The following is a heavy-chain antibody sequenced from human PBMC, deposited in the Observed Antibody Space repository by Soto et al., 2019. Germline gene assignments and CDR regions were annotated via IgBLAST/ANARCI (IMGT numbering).Heavy chain of an antibody. Sequence: QVQLVQSGAEVKKPGASVKVSCKASGYIFTNNYIHWVRQAPGQGLEWMGIINPSGGSTNYLQKFQGRITMTRDTSTSTVYMELRSLRSEDTAVYFCARADYYDSSGFYYDCWGQGSLVTVSS. J-gene: IGHJ4*02. CDR1: GYIFTNNY. CDR2: INPSGGST. V-gene: IGHV1-46*01. CDR3: ARADYYDSSGFYYDC. D-gene: IGHD3-22*01.